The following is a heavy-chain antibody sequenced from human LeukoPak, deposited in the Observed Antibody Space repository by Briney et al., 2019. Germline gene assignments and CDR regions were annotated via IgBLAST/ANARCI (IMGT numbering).Heavy chain of an antibody. V-gene: IGHV3-11*01. CDR1: GFTFSGYY. CDR2: ISTSGSPM. J-gene: IGHJ4*02. Sequence: GGSLRLSCAASGFTFSGYYMSWTRQAPGKGLEWLSYISTSGSPMYYADSVKGRFTISRDNAKNSLYLQVNSLRAEDTAVYYCAREGTNHLDYWGQGTLVTVSS. CDR3: AREGTNHLDY. D-gene: IGHD2-8*01.